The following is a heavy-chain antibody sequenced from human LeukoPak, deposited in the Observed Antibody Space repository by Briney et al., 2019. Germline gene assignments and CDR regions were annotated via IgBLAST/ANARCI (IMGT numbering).Heavy chain of an antibody. CDR2: MNPNSGGT. V-gene: IGHV1-2*02. CDR1: GYTFTSYD. J-gene: IGHJ6*03. Sequence: ASVKVSCKASGYTFTSYDINWVRQATGQGLEWMGWMNPNSGGTNYAQKFQGRVTMTRDTSISTAYMELSRLRSDDTAVYYCARDIRPGYYYYYMDVWGKGTTVTVSS. CDR3: ARDIRPGYYYYYMDV.